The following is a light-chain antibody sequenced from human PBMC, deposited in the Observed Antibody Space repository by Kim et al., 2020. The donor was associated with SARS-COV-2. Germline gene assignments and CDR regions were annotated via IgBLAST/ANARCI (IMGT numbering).Light chain of an antibody. J-gene: IGLJ3*02. CDR2: GNT. V-gene: IGLV1-40*01. CDR3: LSYDSSLSGWV. CDR1: NSNIGASSG. Sequence: QRVTIACTGTNSNIGASSGVHWYQHLPGPAPKLRIQGNTKRTSGVPDRFARSKSDTAASLAITGLPADDEADYYCLSYDSSLSGWVFGGGTKVT.